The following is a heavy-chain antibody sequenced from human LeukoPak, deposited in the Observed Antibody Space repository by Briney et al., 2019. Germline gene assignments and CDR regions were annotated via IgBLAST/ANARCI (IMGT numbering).Heavy chain of an antibody. V-gene: IGHV3-30*18. CDR2: ISYDGSNK. CDR1: GFTFSSYG. D-gene: IGHD6-19*01. Sequence: GRSLRLSCAASGFTFSSYGMHWVRQAPGKGLEWVAVISYDGSNKYYADSVKGRFTISRDNSKNTLYQQMNSLRAEDTAVYYCAKSDSGWPNYFDYWGQGTLVTVSS. J-gene: IGHJ4*02. CDR3: AKSDSGWPNYFDY.